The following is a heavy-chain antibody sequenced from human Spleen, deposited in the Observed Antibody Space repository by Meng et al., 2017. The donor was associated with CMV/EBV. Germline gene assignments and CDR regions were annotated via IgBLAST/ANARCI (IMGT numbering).Heavy chain of an antibody. V-gene: IGHV3-66*02. Sequence: GGSLRLSCAASGFPVSANYMTWVRQAPGKGLEWVSVIYSGGSAYYADSVKGRLTISRDNSKNTLYLQMNSLRGEDTAVYYCASSFLTPRAFDYWGQGTLVTVSS. CDR3: ASSFLTPRAFDY. CDR1: GFPVSANY. J-gene: IGHJ4*02. CDR2: IYSGGSA.